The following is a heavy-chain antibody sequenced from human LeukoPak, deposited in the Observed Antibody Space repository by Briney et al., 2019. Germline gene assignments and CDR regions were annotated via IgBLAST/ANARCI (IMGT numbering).Heavy chain of an antibody. D-gene: IGHD5-18*01. CDR2: VSGSGGST. J-gene: IGHJ4*02. V-gene: IGHV3-23*01. Sequence: ESGGSLRLSCAASAFTFRSYAMIWVRQAPGKGLEWVSTVSGSGGSTYYADSVKGRFTISRDNSNNTLYLQMNSLRAEDTAVYYCAKGAASRGYTYVVNWGQGTLVTVSS. CDR3: AKGAASRGYTYVVN. CDR1: AFTFRSYA.